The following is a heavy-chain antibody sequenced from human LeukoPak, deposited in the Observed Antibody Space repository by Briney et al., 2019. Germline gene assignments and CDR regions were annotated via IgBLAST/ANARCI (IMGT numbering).Heavy chain of an antibody. D-gene: IGHD3-10*01. V-gene: IGHV3-23*01. CDR2: ISGSGGTT. J-gene: IGHJ3*01. CDR1: GFTFTTYA. CDR3: AKDRGTTWADAFDV. Sequence: GGSLRLSCAASGFTFTTYAMTWVRQPPGKGLEWVSAISGSGGTTYYSDSVKGRFTISRDNSKNTLYLQLNTLRAEDTGVYYCAKDRGTTWADAFDVWGQGTMVTVSS.